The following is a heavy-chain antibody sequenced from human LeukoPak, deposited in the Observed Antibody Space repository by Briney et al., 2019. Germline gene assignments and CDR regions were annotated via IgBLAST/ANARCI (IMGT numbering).Heavy chain of an antibody. CDR2: INHSGST. J-gene: IGHJ4*02. V-gene: IGHV4-34*01. CDR3: ARGWATYFDY. CDR1: GGSFSGYY. Sequence: SETLSLTCAVYGGSFSGYYWSWIRQPPGKGLEWIGEINHSGSTNYNPSLKSRVTISVDTSKNQFSLKLSSVTAADTAVYYCARGWATYFDYWGQGTLVTVSS. D-gene: IGHD5-12*01.